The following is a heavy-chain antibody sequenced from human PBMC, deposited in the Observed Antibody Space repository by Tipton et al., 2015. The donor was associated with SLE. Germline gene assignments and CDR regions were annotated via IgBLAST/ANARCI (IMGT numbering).Heavy chain of an antibody. CDR1: GASISDGHY. Sequence: TLSLTCTVSGASISDGHYWGWIRQPPGETLEWIGNIYHDGSTFSNPSLKSHLTMSVDTSKNQIFLTLTSMTAADTAVYYCARDPDNDDDESRDKFWGRGTLVTVSS. D-gene: IGHD1-1*01. CDR2: IYHDGST. V-gene: IGHV4-38-2*02. CDR3: ARDPDNDDDESRDKF. J-gene: IGHJ4*02.